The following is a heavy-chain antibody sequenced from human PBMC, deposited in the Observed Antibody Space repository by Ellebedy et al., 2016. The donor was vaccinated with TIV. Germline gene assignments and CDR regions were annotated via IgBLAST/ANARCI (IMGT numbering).Heavy chain of an antibody. CDR3: AKDFRSEFCPGV. CDR2: ISAYNGNT. D-gene: IGHD3-16*01. J-gene: IGHJ4*02. V-gene: IGHV1-18*04. Sequence: ASVKVSCKASGYTFTSYYMHWVRQAPGQGLEWMGWISAYNGNTNYAQKLQGRVTMTTDTSTSTAYMELRSLRSDDTALYYCAKDFRSEFCPGVWGQGTLVTVSS. CDR1: GYTFTSYY.